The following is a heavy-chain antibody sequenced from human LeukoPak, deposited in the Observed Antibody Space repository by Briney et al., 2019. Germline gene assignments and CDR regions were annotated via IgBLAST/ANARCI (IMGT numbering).Heavy chain of an antibody. CDR2: ISGSGGST. CDR3: AKNTRKISTSFYGMDV. D-gene: IGHD2-2*01. V-gene: IGHV3-23*01. Sequence: GGSLRLSCAASGFTFSSYAMSWVRQAPGKGLEWVSAISGSGGSTYYADSVKGRFTISRDNSKNTLYLQMNSLRAEDTAVYYCAKNTRKISTSFYGMDVWGQGTTVTVSS. CDR1: GFTFSSYA. J-gene: IGHJ6*02.